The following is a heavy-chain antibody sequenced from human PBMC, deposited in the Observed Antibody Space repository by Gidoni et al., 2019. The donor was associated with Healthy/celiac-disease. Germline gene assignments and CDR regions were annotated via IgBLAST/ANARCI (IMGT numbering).Heavy chain of an antibody. CDR3: ARFSSGYAYYYYGMDV. J-gene: IGHJ6*02. V-gene: IGHV3-21*01. CDR2: ISSSSSYI. Sequence: EVQLVESGGGLVKPGGSLRLSCAASGFTFSSYSMNWVRQAPGQGLEWVSSISSSSSYIYYADSGKGRFTISRDNAKNSLYLQMNSLRAEYTAVYYCARFSSGYAYYYYGMDVWGQGTTVTVSS. D-gene: IGHD3-22*01. CDR1: GFTFSSYS.